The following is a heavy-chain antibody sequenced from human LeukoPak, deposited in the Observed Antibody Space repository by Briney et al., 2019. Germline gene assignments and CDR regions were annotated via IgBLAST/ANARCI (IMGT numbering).Heavy chain of an antibody. Sequence: GGSLRLSCAASGFTFSRYCIYWVRQAPGKGLEWVSGITGSGDGKYYADSVKGRFTISRDNSKNTLFLEMNSLRAEDTAVYYWARRLLIVRAGTGFDYWGQGTLVTVSS. J-gene: IGHJ4*02. D-gene: IGHD6-13*01. CDR3: ARRLLIVRAGTGFDY. CDR2: ITGSGDGK. V-gene: IGHV3-23*01. CDR1: GFTFSRYC.